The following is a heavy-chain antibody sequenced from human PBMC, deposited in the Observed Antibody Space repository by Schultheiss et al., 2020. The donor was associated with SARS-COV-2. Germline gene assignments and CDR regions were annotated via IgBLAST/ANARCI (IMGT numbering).Heavy chain of an antibody. CDR2: IWYDGSNK. Sequence: GGSLRLSCAASGFTFSDYYMSWIRQAPGKGLEWVAVIWYDGSNKYYADSVKGRFTISRDNSKNTLYLQMNSLRAEDTAVYYCARGRLYYYYYMDVWGKGTTVTVSS. J-gene: IGHJ6*03. CDR1: GFTFSDYY. V-gene: IGHV3-33*08. CDR3: ARGRLYYYYYMDV.